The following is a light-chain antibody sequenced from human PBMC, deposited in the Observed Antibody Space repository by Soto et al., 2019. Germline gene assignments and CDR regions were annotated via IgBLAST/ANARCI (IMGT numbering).Light chain of an antibody. CDR2: SNN. CDR3: AAWDDSLIAYV. Sequence: QSVLTQPPSASGTPGQRVSISCSGSSSNIGTNFVDWYQQLPGTAPKLLIYSNNQLPSGVPARFSGSNSGTSASLAIRGLQSEDEADYYCAAWDDSLIAYVFGSGTKLTVL. V-gene: IGLV1-44*01. CDR1: SSNIGTNF. J-gene: IGLJ1*01.